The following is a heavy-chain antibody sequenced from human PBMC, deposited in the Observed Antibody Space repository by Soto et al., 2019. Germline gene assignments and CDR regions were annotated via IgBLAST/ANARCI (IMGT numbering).Heavy chain of an antibody. CDR2: IKQDGSEK. D-gene: IGHD4-4*01. Sequence: TGGSLRLSCAASGFTFSSYWMSWVRQAPGKGLEWVANIKQDGSEKYYVDSVKGRFTISRDNAKNSLYLQMNSLRAEDTAVYYCARGSYSNSYYYYGMDVWGQGTTVTVSS. J-gene: IGHJ6*02. V-gene: IGHV3-7*05. CDR3: ARGSYSNSYYYYGMDV. CDR1: GFTFSSYW.